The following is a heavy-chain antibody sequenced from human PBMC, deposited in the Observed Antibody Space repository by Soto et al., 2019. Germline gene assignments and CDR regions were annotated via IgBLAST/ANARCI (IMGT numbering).Heavy chain of an antibody. J-gene: IGHJ4*02. CDR3: ARDIAARFWFDY. Sequence: EILSLTCTVSGGSISSSSYYCGWIRQPPGKGLEWIGSIYYSGSTYYNPSLKSRVTISVDTSKNQFSLKLSSVTAADTAVYYCARDIAARFWFDYWGQGTLVTVSS. V-gene: IGHV4-39*02. CDR2: IYYSGST. D-gene: IGHD6-6*01. CDR1: GGSISSSSYY.